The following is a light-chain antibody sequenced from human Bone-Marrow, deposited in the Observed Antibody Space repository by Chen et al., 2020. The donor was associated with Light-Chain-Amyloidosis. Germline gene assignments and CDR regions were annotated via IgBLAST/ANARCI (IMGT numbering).Light chain of an antibody. J-gene: IGKJ4*01. CDR3: QQYGTSPLT. CDR2: GSS. CDR1: QTISSNY. V-gene: IGKV3-20*01. Sequence: EIVLTQSPGTLSLSPGEGANLSCRASQTISSNYLTWYQQKFGQAPRLLIYGSSSRATGIPDRFTGSRSETDFTLTINRLGPGDFAMYYCQQYGTSPLTFGGGTKVEIK.